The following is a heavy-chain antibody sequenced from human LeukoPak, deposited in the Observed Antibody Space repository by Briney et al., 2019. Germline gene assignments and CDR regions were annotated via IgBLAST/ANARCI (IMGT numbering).Heavy chain of an antibody. J-gene: IGHJ4*02. D-gene: IGHD2-21*01. CDR2: ISAYNGNT. CDR1: GYTFTSYG. CDR3: ATLPAYCGGDCFDY. Sequence: ASVKVSCKASGYTFTSYGISWVRHAPGQGLEWMGWISAYNGNTNYAQSLQGRVTMTTDTSTSTAYMELRSLRSDDTAVYYCATLPAYCGGDCFDYWGQGTRVSVSS. V-gene: IGHV1-18*01.